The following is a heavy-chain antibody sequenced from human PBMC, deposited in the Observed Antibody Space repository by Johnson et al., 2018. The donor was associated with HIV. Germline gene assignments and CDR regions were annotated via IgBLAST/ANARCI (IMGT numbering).Heavy chain of an antibody. CDR3: ARGGHCGGDCAGAKQALDI. CDR1: GFTFSNVW. Sequence: VQLVESGGGLVQPGGSLRLSCAASGFTFSNVWMTWVRQSPGKGLEWVSYISSSGSTIYYADSVKGRFTISRDNSKNTLYVQMNSLRVEDTAVYYCARGGHCGGDCAGAKQALDIWGQGTMVTVSS. CDR2: ISSSGSTI. J-gene: IGHJ3*02. D-gene: IGHD2-21*01. V-gene: IGHV3-48*01.